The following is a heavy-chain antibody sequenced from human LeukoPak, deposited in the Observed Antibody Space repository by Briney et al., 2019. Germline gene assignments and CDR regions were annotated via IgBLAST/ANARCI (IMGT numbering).Heavy chain of an antibody. CDR3: ARALYYDILTGYQTHTYYFDY. CDR1: GFTFSSYG. J-gene: IGHJ4*02. Sequence: TGGSLGLSCAASGFTFSSYGMHWVRQAPGKGLEWVAVIWYDGSNKYYADSVKGRFSVSRDNAKNSLYLQMNSLRAEDTAVYYCARALYYDILTGYQTHTYYFDYWGQGTLVTVSS. D-gene: IGHD3-9*01. V-gene: IGHV3-33*01. CDR2: IWYDGSNK.